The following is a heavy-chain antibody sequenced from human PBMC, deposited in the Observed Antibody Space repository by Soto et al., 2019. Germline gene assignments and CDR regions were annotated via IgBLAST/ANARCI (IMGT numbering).Heavy chain of an antibody. CDR3: AVGYCSSTSCYTDRYYYYGMDV. J-gene: IGHJ6*02. CDR2: IIPIFGTA. CDR1: GGTFSSYA. V-gene: IGHV1-69*06. Sequence: GASVKVSCKASGGTFSSYAISWVRQAPGQGLEWMGGIIPIFGTANYAQKFQGRVTITADKSTSTAYMELSSLRSEDTAVYYCAVGYCSSTSCYTDRYYYYGMDVWGQGTTVTVSS. D-gene: IGHD2-2*02.